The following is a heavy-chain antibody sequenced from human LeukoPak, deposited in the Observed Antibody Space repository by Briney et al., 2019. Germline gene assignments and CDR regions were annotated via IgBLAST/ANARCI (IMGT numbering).Heavy chain of an antibody. J-gene: IGHJ4*02. D-gene: IGHD6-19*01. Sequence: GASVKVSCKASGYTFTGYYMHWVRQAPGQGLEWMGWINPNSGGTNYAQKFQGRVTMTRDTSISTAYMELSRLRSDDTAVYYCARDLGDSGQWLVLAYFDYWGQGTLVTVSS. CDR2: INPNSGGT. V-gene: IGHV1-2*02. CDR1: GYTFTGYY. CDR3: ARDLGDSGQWLVLAYFDY.